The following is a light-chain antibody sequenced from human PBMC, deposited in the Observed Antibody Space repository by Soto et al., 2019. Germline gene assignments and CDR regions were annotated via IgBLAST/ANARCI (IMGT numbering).Light chain of an antibody. CDR1: QSVPTN. CDR3: QQYHNWPRT. Sequence: EILMTQSPATLSLSPGERATLSCRASQSVPTNLIAWYQQKPGQAPRLLIYGASIRATDIPARFSGGGSGTEFTLTISSLQSEDFAMYYCQQYHNWPRTFGLGTKWIS. V-gene: IGKV3-15*01. CDR2: GAS. J-gene: IGKJ1*01.